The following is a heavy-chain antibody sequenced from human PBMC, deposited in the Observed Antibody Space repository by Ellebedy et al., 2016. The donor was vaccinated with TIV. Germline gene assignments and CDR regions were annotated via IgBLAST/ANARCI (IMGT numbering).Heavy chain of an antibody. J-gene: IGHJ4*02. CDR3: LLEMATSEVDY. CDR1: GGPFSNYG. Sequence: AASVKVSCKASGGPFSNYGISWARQAPGQGLEWMGRVIPILGTTHYAQKFQGRVSITADKSTSTAYMELSSLRSEDTAVFYCLLEMATSEVDYWGQGTLVTVSS. V-gene: IGHV1-69*04. CDR2: VIPILGTT. D-gene: IGHD5-24*01.